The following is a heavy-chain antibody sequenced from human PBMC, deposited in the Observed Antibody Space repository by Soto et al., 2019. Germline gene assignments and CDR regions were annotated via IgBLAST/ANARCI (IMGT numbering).Heavy chain of an antibody. CDR1: GGSFSGYY. J-gene: IGHJ5*02. CDR2: INHSGST. D-gene: IGHD5-12*01. CDR3: ARWYGMGYGLFNWFDP. V-gene: IGHV4-34*01. Sequence: SETLSLTCAVYGGSFSGYYWSWIRQPPGKGLEWIGEINHSGSTNYNPSLKSRVTISVDTSKNQCSLKLSSVTAADTAVYYCARWYGMGYGLFNWFDPWGQGTLVTVPS.